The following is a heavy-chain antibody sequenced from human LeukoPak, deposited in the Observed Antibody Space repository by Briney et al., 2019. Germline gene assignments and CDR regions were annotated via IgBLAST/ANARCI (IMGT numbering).Heavy chain of an antibody. V-gene: IGHV1-2*02. CDR2: INPNSGGA. Sequence: ASLKVSCKASGYTFTGYYMHWVRQAPGQGLEWMGWINPNSGGANYAQKFQGRVTMTRDTSISTGYMELSSLRSDDTAVYYCATGYDSSGYLFDYWGQGTLVTVSS. CDR3: ATGYDSSGYLFDY. D-gene: IGHD3-22*01. CDR1: GYTFTGYY. J-gene: IGHJ4*02.